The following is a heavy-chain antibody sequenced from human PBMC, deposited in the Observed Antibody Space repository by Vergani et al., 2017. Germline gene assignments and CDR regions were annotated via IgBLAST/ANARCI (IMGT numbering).Heavy chain of an antibody. CDR2: AYHRGKS. Sequence: QVQLQESGPGLLKPSETLSLTCTVSGSSISSGYYWGWIRQPPGRGLEWIGSAYHRGKSYYNPSLKSRVIISIDTSKNQFSLNLRSVTAADTAIYYCARFTWIQQWLHWFDPWGQGTLVTVSS. J-gene: IGHJ5*02. CDR1: GSSISSGYY. D-gene: IGHD5-18*01. CDR3: ARFTWIQQWLHWFDP. V-gene: IGHV4-38-2*02.